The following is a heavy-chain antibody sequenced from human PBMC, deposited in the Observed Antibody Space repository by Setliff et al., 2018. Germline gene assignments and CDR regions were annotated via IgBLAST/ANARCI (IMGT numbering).Heavy chain of an antibody. V-gene: IGHV3-13*04. J-gene: IGHJ4*02. CDR2: TAAAGDT. Sequence: GGSLRLSCAASGFTFSRYDIHWVRQVTGKGLEWVSGTAAAGDTYYADSVKGRFDISRDSSKNTVYLQMNSLTAEDTAMYYCATLSKDLNYWGQGTLVTVSS. CDR3: ATLSKDLNY. CDR1: GFTFSRYD. D-gene: IGHD3-3*01.